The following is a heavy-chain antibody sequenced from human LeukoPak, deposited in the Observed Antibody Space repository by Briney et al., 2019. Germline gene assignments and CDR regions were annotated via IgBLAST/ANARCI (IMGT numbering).Heavy chain of an antibody. CDR3: ARGPPPYSSGWYYFDY. V-gene: IGHV4-59*01. Sequence: PSETLSLTCTVSGGSISSYYWSWIRQPPGKGLEWIGYIYYSGSTNYNPSLKSRVTISVDTSKSQFSLKLSSVTAADTAVYYCARGPPPYSSGWYYFDYWGQGTLVTVSS. CDR2: IYYSGST. CDR1: GGSISSYY. D-gene: IGHD6-19*01. J-gene: IGHJ4*02.